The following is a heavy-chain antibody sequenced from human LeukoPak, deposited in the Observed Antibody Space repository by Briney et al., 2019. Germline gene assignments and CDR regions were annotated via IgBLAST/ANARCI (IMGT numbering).Heavy chain of an antibody. D-gene: IGHD3-22*01. CDR1: GYTFTNYY. CDR2: INPSGGSA. CDR3: ARDQRTYYYDTSGRYFDY. V-gene: IGHV1-46*01. Sequence: GASVKVSCKASGYTFTNYYINWVRQAPGQGLEYMGVINPSGGSATYAQKFQGRVTMTRDTSTNTVYMEMSSLRSEDTAVFYCARDQRTYYYDTSGRYFDYWGQGTLVTVSS. J-gene: IGHJ4*02.